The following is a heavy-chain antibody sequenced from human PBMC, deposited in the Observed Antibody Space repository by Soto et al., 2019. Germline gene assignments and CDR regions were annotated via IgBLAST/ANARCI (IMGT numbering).Heavy chain of an antibody. V-gene: IGHV3-9*01. CDR1: GFTFDDSA. CDR3: ARRAVAGAFDY. Sequence: GGSLRLSCAASGFTFDDSAMHWVRQTPGKGLEWVSGISWNSGTIGYADSVRGRFTISRDNAKNSLYLQMNSLRTEDTALYYCARRAVAGAFDYWGQGTTVTVSS. D-gene: IGHD6-19*01. CDR2: ISWNSGTI. J-gene: IGHJ4*03.